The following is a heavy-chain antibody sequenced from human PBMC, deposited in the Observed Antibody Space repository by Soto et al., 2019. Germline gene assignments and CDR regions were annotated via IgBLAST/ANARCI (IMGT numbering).Heavy chain of an antibody. J-gene: IGHJ6*03. Sequence: GGSLRLSCAPSGFTFSSYSMNWVRQAPGKELKWVSYISSGSSTIYYADSVKGRFTISRDNAKNSLYLKMDSLRAEDTAVYYATRSAYMDVWGTGTTVTVSS. D-gene: IGHD1-26*01. V-gene: IGHV3-48*01. CDR3: TRSAYMDV. CDR1: GFTFSSYS. CDR2: ISSGSSTI.